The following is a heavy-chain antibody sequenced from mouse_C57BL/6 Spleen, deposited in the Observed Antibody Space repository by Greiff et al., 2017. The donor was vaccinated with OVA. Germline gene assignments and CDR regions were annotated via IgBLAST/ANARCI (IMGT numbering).Heavy chain of an antibody. D-gene: IGHD1-1*01. CDR3: ARDVTTVVATDYFDY. V-gene: IGHV5-4*01. Sequence: EVQRVESGGGLVKPGGSLKLSCAASGFTFSSYAMSWVRQTPEKRLEWVATISDGGSYTYYPDNVKGRFTISRDNAKNNLYLQMSHLKSEDTAMYYCARDVTTVVATDYFDYWGQGTTLTVSS. J-gene: IGHJ2*01. CDR2: ISDGGSYT. CDR1: GFTFSSYA.